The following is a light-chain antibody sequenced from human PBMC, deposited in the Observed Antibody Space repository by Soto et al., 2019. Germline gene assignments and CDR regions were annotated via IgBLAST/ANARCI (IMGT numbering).Light chain of an antibody. Sequence: QYVLTQAPSESGTPGQRVTISCSGSSSNIGSNYVYWYQQLPGTAPKLLIYRNNQRPSGVPDRFSGSKSGTSASLAISGLRSEDEADYYCAAWDDSLSGPVFGGGTKVTVL. J-gene: IGLJ2*01. CDR3: AAWDDSLSGPV. CDR2: RNN. V-gene: IGLV1-47*01. CDR1: SSNIGSNY.